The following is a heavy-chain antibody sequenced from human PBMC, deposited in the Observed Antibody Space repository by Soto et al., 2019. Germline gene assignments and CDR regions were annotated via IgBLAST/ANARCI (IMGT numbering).Heavy chain of an antibody. V-gene: IGHV4-34*01. D-gene: IGHD3-22*01. CDR1: GGSFSGHS. J-gene: IGHJ5*02. CDR3: STRAYDTNGYYRFDP. CDR2: INHSGRV. Sequence: LSLTCAGYGGSFSGHSWTWIRQSPGKGLEWIGDINHSGRVNYSPSLKSRVTISLDTSKNQFSLTLSAVTAADTAMYYCSTRAYDTNGYYRFDPWGQGTLVTVSS.